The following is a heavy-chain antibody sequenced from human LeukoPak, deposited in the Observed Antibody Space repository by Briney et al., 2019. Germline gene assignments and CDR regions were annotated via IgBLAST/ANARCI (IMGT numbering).Heavy chain of an antibody. Sequence: PGGSLRLSCAASGFTFSSYWMHWVRQAPGKGRVWVSRINSDGSSTSYADSVKGRFTISRDNAKNTLYLQMNSLRAEDTAVYYCAKDLGSSWYREDDYWGQGTLVTVSS. V-gene: IGHV3-74*01. D-gene: IGHD6-13*01. J-gene: IGHJ4*02. CDR2: INSDGSST. CDR3: AKDLGSSWYREDDY. CDR1: GFTFSSYW.